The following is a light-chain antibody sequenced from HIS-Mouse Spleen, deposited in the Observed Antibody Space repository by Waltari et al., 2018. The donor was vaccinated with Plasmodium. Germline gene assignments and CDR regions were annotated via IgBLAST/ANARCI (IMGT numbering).Light chain of an antibody. V-gene: IGLV3-1*01. CDR1: KLADKC. CDR3: QAWDSSTDYV. J-gene: IGLJ1*01. Sequence: SYELTQPPSVSVSPRHTASIPCSRGKLADKCAGWYQQQPGQAPVLVIYQDSKRPSGIPERFSGSNSGNTATLTISGTQAMDEADYYCQAWDSSTDYVFGTGTKVTVL. CDR2: QDS.